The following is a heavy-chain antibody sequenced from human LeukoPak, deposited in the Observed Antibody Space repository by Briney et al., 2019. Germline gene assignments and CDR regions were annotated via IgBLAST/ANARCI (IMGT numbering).Heavy chain of an antibody. D-gene: IGHD2-2*01. CDR2: ISGSGGST. CDR1: GFTFSSYG. Sequence: GGSLRLSCAASGFTFSSYGMSWVRQAPGKGLEWVSAISGSGGSTYYADSVKGRFTISRDNSKNTLYLQMNSLRAEDTAVYYCARVVTPRYCSTTSCYWKGWFDPWGQGTLVTVSS. CDR3: ARVVTPRYCSTTSCYWKGWFDP. V-gene: IGHV3-23*01. J-gene: IGHJ5*02.